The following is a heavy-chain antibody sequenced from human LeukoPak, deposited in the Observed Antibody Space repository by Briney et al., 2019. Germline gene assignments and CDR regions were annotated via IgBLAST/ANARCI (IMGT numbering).Heavy chain of an antibody. J-gene: IGHJ4*02. V-gene: IGHV1-18*01. CDR1: GYTFTSYG. CDR3: ARSKYQLLPYFDY. CDR2: ISAYNGNT. Sequence: ASVKVSCKASGYTFTSYGISWVRQAPGQGLEWMGWISAYNGNTNYAQKFQGRVTMTRDTSISTAHMELSRLRSDDTAVYYCARSKYQLLPYFDYWGQGTLVTVSS. D-gene: IGHD2-2*01.